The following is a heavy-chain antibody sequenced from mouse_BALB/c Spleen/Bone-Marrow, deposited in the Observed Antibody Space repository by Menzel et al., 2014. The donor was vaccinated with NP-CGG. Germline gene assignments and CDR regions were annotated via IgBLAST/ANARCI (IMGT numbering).Heavy chain of an antibody. V-gene: IGHV7-3*02. CDR1: GFTFTDYY. D-gene: IGHD1-1*01. CDR3: TRDMGLLRFDY. Sequence: EVKLVESGGGLVQPGGSLRLSCATSGFTFTDYYMSWVRQPPGKALEWLAFIRNKPNGYTTEYSASVKGRFTISRDNSQSILYLQMNTLRVEDSATYYCTRDMGLLRFDYWGQGTTLTVSS. CDR2: IRNKPNGYTT. J-gene: IGHJ2*01.